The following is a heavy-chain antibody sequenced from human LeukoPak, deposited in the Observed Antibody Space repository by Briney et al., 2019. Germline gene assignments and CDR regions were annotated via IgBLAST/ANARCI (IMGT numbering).Heavy chain of an antibody. V-gene: IGHV1-8*03. CDR1: GYTFTSYD. Sequence: ASVKVSCKASGYTFTSYDINWVRQATGQGLEWMGWMNPNSGNTGYAQKFQGRVTITRNTSISTAYMELSSLRSEDTAVCYCARLTKAVRDGYNLVRRNWFDPWGQGTLVTVSS. D-gene: IGHD5-24*01. CDR3: ARLTKAVRDGYNLVRRNWFDP. J-gene: IGHJ5*02. CDR2: MNPNSGNT.